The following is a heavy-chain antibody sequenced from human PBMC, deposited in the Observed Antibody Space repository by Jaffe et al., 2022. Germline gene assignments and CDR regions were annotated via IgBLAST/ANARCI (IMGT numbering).Heavy chain of an antibody. CDR1: GGSFSGYY. V-gene: IGHV4-34*01. CDR3: ARAPKYGSGSYYRR. CDR2: INHSGST. D-gene: IGHD3-10*01. J-gene: IGHJ4*02. Sequence: QVQLQQWGAGLLKPSETLSLTCAVYGGSFSGYYWSWIRQPPGKGLEWIGEINHSGSTNYNPSLKSRVTISVDTSKNQFSLKLSSVTAADTAVYYCARAPKYGSGSYYRRWGQGTLVTVSS.